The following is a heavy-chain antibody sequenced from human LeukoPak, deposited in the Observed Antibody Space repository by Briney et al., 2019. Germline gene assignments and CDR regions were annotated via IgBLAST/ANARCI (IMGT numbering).Heavy chain of an antibody. V-gene: IGHV3-30*02. J-gene: IGHJ5*02. CDR2: IRYDGSNK. CDR3: AKGYWSGYSFDNWFDP. CDR1: GRTFSSYG. D-gene: IGHD3-3*01. Sequence: GGSLRLSCAASGRTFSSYGMHWVRQAPGKGLEWVAFIRYDGSNKYYADSVKGRFTISRDNSKNTLYLQMNSLRAEDTAVYYCAKGYWSGYSFDNWFDPWGQGTLVTVSS.